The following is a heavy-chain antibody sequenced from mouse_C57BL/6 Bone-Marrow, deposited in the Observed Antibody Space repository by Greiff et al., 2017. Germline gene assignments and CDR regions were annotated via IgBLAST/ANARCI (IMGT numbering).Heavy chain of an antibody. Sequence: EVMLVESGGDLVKPGGSLKLSCAASGFTFSSYGMSWVRQTPDKRLEWVATISSGGSYTYYQDSVKGRFTISRDNAKNTLYLQMSSLKSEDTAMYYCARHDGFAYWGQGTLVTVSA. CDR1: GFTFSSYG. V-gene: IGHV5-6*01. J-gene: IGHJ3*01. CDR2: ISSGGSYT. CDR3: ARHDGFAY.